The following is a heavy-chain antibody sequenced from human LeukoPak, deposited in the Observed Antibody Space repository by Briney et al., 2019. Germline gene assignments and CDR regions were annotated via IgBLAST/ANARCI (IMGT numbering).Heavy chain of an antibody. D-gene: IGHD2-8*01. V-gene: IGHV1-46*01. J-gene: IGHJ4*02. CDR1: GYTFTSYY. Sequence: ASVKVSCKASGYTFTSYYMHWVRQAPGQGLEWMGIINPSGGSTSYAQKFQGRVTMTRDTSTSTVYMELSSLRSEDTAVYYCARGGVLMVYASCYFDYWGQGTLVTVSS. CDR3: ARGGVLMVYASCYFDY. CDR2: INPSGGST.